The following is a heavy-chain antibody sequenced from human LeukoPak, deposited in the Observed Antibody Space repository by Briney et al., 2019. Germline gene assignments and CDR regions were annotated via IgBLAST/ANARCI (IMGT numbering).Heavy chain of an antibody. CDR1: GGTLSSYA. J-gene: IGHJ4*02. CDR2: IIPIFGTA. Sequence: SVKVSCKASGGTLSSYAISWVRQAPGQGLEWMGGIIPIFGTANYAQKFQGRVTITADESTSTAYMELSSLRSEDTAVYYCARGSGRIIGQPWYYFDHWGQGTLVTVSS. CDR3: ARGSGRIIGQPWYYFDH. D-gene: IGHD1-14*01. V-gene: IGHV1-69*01.